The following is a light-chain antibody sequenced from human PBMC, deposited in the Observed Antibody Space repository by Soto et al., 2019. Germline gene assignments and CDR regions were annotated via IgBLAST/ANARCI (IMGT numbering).Light chain of an antibody. J-gene: IGLJ1*01. CDR3: NSYRTGPLYV. CDR1: SADVATSNF. Sequence: QSVLTQPASVSGSPGQSITISCTGISADVATSNFVSWYQHHPGRAPRLILYDVTHRPSGISNRFSGSKSGDTASLTISGLQAEDEADYYCNSYRTGPLYVFGTGTKVTVL. V-gene: IGLV2-14*03. CDR2: DVT.